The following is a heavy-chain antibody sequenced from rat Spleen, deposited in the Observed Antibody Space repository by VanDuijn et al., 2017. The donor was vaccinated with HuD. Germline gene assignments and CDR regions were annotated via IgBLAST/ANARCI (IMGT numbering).Heavy chain of an antibody. CDR2: ISPSGGNT. CDR3: TRTFDGSYYYGGFAY. J-gene: IGHJ3*01. Sequence: EVQLVESGGGLVQPGRSLKLSCAASGFTYSNYVMAWVRQAPGKGLEWVASISPSGGNTSYRDSVKGRFTISRDNAKSTLYLQMDSLRSEDTATYYCTRTFDGSYYYGGFAYWGQGTLVTVSS. CDR1: GFTYSNYV. D-gene: IGHD1-12*02. V-gene: IGHV5-25*01.